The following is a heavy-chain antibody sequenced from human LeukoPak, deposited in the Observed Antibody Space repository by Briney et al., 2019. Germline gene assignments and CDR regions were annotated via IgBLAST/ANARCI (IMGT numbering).Heavy chain of an antibody. V-gene: IGHV3-23*01. CDR1: GFTFSIYA. CDR3: AKANYYDSSGYYLLDY. J-gene: IGHJ4*02. D-gene: IGHD3-22*01. Sequence: GGSLRLSCAASGFTFSIYAMSWVRQAPGKGLEWVSAISGSGGSTYYADSVKGRFTISRDNSKNTLYLQMNSLRAEDTAVYYCAKANYYDSSGYYLLDYWGQGTLVTVSS. CDR2: ISGSGGST.